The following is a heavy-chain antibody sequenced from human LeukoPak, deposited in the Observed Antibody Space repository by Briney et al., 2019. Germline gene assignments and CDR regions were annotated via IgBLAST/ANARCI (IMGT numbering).Heavy chain of an antibody. CDR1: GFTFRSYT. CDR3: AKGNCRGTSCYSDY. J-gene: IGHJ4*02. CDR2: ISGGGTTT. D-gene: IGHD2-2*02. Sequence: GGSLRLSCAASGFTFRSYTMNWVRQAPGKGLEWVSTISGGGTTTYYADSVKGRFTISRDNSKNTLYLQMNSLRAEDTAVYYCAKGNCRGTSCYSDYWGQGTLVTVSS. V-gene: IGHV3-23*01.